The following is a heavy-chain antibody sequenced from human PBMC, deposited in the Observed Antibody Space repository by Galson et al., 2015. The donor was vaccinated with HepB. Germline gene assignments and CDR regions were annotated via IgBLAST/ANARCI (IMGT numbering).Heavy chain of an antibody. V-gene: IGHV3-30-3*01. Sequence: SLRLSCAASGFTFSTYAMHWVRQAPGEGLEWVAAISTDGSEKCYADSVKGRLTISRDNPKNTLNLQMNSLRPEDTAVYYCARSHRTGLYDAFDIWGQGAGVTVSS. CDR2: ISTDGSEK. J-gene: IGHJ3*02. D-gene: IGHD3/OR15-3a*01. CDR3: ARSHRTGLYDAFDI. CDR1: GFTFSTYA.